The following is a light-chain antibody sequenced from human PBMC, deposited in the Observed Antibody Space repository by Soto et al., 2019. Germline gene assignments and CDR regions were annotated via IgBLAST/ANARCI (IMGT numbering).Light chain of an antibody. CDR3: QQRSNWPLT. CDR1: QSFSSSS. V-gene: IGKV3D-20*02. J-gene: IGKJ4*01. Sequence: EIVLTQSPGTLSLSPGERATLSCRASQSFSSSSLAWYQQKPGQAPRLLIYGASSRATGIPDRFSGSGSGTDFTLTISRLEPEDFAVYYCQQRSNWPLTFGGGNKVDIK. CDR2: GAS.